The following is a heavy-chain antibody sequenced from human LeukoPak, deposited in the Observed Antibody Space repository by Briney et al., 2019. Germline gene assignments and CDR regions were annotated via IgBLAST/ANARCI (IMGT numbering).Heavy chain of an antibody. CDR1: GFTFSDYY. D-gene: IGHD3-22*01. CDR2: ISSSSSYT. CDR3: ASIPTYYYDSSGSAVDY. J-gene: IGHJ4*02. V-gene: IGHV3-11*03. Sequence: GGSLRLSCAATGFTFSDYYMSWIRQAPGKGLEWASYISSSSSYTNYADSVKGRFTISRDNAKNSLYLQMNSLRAEDTAVYYCASIPTYYYDSSGSAVDYWGQGTLVTVSS.